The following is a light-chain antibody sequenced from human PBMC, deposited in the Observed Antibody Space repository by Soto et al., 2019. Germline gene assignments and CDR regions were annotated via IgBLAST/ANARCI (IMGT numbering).Light chain of an antibody. J-gene: IGKJ1*01. CDR1: QSIRTY. CDR3: QQTYNVPQT. Sequence: DIQMTQFPSSLSASVGDRVTITCRASQSIRTYLNWFQQKPGKAPSLPIYAASTLQSGVPPRFSGSVSGAEFTLTISSLQPEDTATYYCQQTYNVPQTYGQGTKVEIK. V-gene: IGKV1-39*01. CDR2: AAS.